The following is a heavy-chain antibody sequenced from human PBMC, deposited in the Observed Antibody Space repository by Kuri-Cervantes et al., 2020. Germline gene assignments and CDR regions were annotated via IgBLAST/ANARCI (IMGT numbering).Heavy chain of an antibody. CDR2: ISYDGSNK. CDR3: AKLGYCSSTSCHNFDY. J-gene: IGHJ4*02. V-gene: IGHV3-30*18. Sequence: GGSLRLSCAASGVTVSTNDMSWVRQAPGKGLEWVAVISYDGSNKYYADSVKGRFTISRDNSKNTLYLQMNSLRAEDTAVYYCAKLGYCSSTSCHNFDYWGQGTLVTVSS. CDR1: GVTVSTND. D-gene: IGHD2-2*01.